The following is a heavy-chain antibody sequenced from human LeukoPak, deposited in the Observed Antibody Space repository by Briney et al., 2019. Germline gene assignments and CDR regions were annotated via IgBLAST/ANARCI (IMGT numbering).Heavy chain of an antibody. V-gene: IGHV4-39*01. Sequence: SETLSLTYTVSGGSISSSRYYWGWIRQPPGKGLEWIGSIYYSGSTYYNPSLKSRVTISVDTSKNQFSLKLSSVTAADTAVYYCARPYDSSGYYFDYWGQGTLVTVSS. CDR3: ARPYDSSGYYFDY. D-gene: IGHD3-22*01. CDR2: IYYSGST. CDR1: GGSISSSRYY. J-gene: IGHJ4*02.